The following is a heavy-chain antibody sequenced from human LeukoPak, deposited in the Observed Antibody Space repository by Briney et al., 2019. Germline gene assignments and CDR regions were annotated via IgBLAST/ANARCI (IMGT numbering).Heavy chain of an antibody. CDR3: ARLFGVSYYYSYYFDS. D-gene: IGHD3-10*01. V-gene: IGHV4-4*07. J-gene: IGHJ4*02. Sequence: PSETLSLTCTVSGGSISSYYWSWIRQPAGKGLEWIGRIYTSGSTYYNPSLKSRVTISVDTSKNQFSLKLSSVTAADTAVYYCARLFGVSYYYSYYFDSWGQGTLVTVSS. CDR2: IYTSGST. CDR1: GGSISSYY.